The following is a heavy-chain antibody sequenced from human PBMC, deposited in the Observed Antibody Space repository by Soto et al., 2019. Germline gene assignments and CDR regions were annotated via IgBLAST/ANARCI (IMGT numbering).Heavy chain of an antibody. D-gene: IGHD3-16*02. Sequence: GGSLRLSCAASGFTFSSYAMSWVRQAPGKGLEWVSAISGSGGSTYYADSVKGRFTISRDNSKNTLYLQMNSLRAEDTAVYYCAKNSVGGGDYIWGSYRYHYFDYWGQGTLVTVSS. J-gene: IGHJ4*02. CDR2: ISGSGGST. V-gene: IGHV3-23*01. CDR3: AKNSVGGGDYIWGSYRYHYFDY. CDR1: GFTFSSYA.